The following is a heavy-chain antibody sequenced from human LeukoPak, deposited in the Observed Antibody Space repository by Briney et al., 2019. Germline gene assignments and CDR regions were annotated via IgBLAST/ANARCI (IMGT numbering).Heavy chain of an antibody. D-gene: IGHD6-6*01. J-gene: IGHJ4*02. CDR1: GGSISSGGFY. CDR2: IYHSGST. CDR3: ARESYSSSPVLDY. V-gene: IGHV4-30-2*01. Sequence: SQTLSLTCTVSGGSISSGGFYWSWIRQPPGKGLEWIGYIYHSGSTYYNPSLKSRVTISVDRSKNQFSLKLSSVTAADTAVYYCARESYSSSPVLDYWGQGTLVTVSS.